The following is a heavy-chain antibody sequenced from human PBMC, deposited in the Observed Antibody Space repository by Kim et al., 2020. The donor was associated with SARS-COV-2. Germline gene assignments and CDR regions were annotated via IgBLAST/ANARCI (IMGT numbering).Heavy chain of an antibody. CDR2: SRGGGGAT. J-gene: IGHJ6*02. V-gene: IGHV3-15*01. Sequence: GGSLRRSCTVSGLSFTDAWMSWVRQAPGKGLEWLGRSRGGGGATDYAAPVKGRFSISRDDSKEKMYLQMDSLKSEDTAVYYCNWNHDVYYGMRVWGQGTTVTVSS. CDR3: NWNHDVYYGMRV. D-gene: IGHD1-1*01. CDR1: GLSFTDAW.